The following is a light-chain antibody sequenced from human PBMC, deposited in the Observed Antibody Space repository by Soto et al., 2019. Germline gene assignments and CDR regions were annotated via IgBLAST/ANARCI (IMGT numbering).Light chain of an antibody. CDR1: SSDVGGYSY. CDR2: EVS. V-gene: IGLV2-14*01. CDR3: SSYTSSSTLAVV. Sequence: QSALTQPASVSGSPGQSITISCTGTSSDVGGYSYVSWYQQHPGKTPKLMIYEVSNRPSGVSHRFSGSKSGNTASLTISGLQTEDEADYYCSSYTSSSTLAVVFGGGTQLTVL. J-gene: IGLJ2*01.